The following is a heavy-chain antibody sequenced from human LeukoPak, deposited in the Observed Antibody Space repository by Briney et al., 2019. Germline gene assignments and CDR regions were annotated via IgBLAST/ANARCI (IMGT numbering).Heavy chain of an antibody. CDR1: GFTFSSYA. CDR3: AKGGYCSGGSCYPYYFDY. D-gene: IGHD2-15*01. V-gene: IGHV3-23*01. Sequence: GGSLRLSCAASGFTFSSYATSWVRQAPGKGLEWVSAISGSGGSTYYADSVKGRFTISRDNSKNTLYLQMNSLRAEDTAVYYCAKGGYCSGGSCYPYYFDYWGQGTLVTVSS. CDR2: ISGSGGST. J-gene: IGHJ4*02.